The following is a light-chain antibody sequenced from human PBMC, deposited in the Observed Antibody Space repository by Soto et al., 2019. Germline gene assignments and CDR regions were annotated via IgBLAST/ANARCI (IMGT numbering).Light chain of an antibody. V-gene: IGKV3-15*01. J-gene: IGKJ1*01. CDR1: QSVSSN. CDR2: GAS. CDR3: QQYNNWPPIA. Sequence: EIVMTQSPATLSVSPGERATLSCRASQSVSSNLAWYQQKPGQAPRLLIYGASTRATGIPARVSGSGSGREFTRTISSLQSEEFAVYYCQQYNNWPPIAFGQGTKVEIK.